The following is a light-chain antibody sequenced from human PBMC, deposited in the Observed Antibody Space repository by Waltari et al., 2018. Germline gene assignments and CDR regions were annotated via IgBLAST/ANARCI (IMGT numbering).Light chain of an antibody. CDR3: MQTLQTPKT. CDR2: LGS. V-gene: IGKV2-28*01. Sequence: EIVMTQSPLSLPVTPGEPPSISCRSSQSLLYSNGNNYLDCYLQKPGQSPQLLIYLGSNRASGVPDRISGSGSGTDFTLKISRVEAEDVGIYYCMQTLQTPKTFGQGTKVEIK. J-gene: IGKJ1*01. CDR1: QSLLYSNGNNY.